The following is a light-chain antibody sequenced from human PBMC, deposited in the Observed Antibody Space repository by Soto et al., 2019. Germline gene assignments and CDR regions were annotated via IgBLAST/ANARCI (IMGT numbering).Light chain of an antibody. CDR1: QGIGNY. CDR3: QVYNNGPPG. V-gene: IGKV1-27*01. J-gene: IGKJ5*01. CDR2: GAS. Sequence: LQITPVSSSHSPFVWHRDPLPCRASQGIGNYLAWYQHKPGKVPKLLIYGASTLQSRVPSRFSGGGSGTEFTLTISGLQIEDLATYYCQVYNNGPPGFGQGTRLEIK.